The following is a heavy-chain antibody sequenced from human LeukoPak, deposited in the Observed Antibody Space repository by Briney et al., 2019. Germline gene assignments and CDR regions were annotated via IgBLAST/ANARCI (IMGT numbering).Heavy chain of an antibody. V-gene: IGHV1-2*04. Sequence: ASVKVSCKASGYTFTGYYMHWVRQAPGQGLEWMGWINPNSGGTNYAQKFQGWVTMTRDTSISTAYMELSRLRSDDTAVYYCARGSDILTGYSAGGAFDIWGQGTMVTVSS. D-gene: IGHD3-9*01. J-gene: IGHJ3*02. CDR3: ARGSDILTGYSAGGAFDI. CDR1: GYTFTGYY. CDR2: INPNSGGT.